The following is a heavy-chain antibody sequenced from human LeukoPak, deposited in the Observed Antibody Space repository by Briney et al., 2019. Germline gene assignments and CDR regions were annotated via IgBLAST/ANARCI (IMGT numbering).Heavy chain of an antibody. Sequence: ASVKVSCKASGYTSTGYYMHWLRQAPGQGLEWMGWVYPNSGGTNYAQKFQGRVAMTSDTSVNTAYMELTRLTSDDAAVYYCARTGAPSSDWLDPWGLGTLVTVSS. CDR3: ARTGAPSSDWLDP. D-gene: IGHD1-1*01. CDR2: VYPNSGGT. CDR1: GYTSTGYY. V-gene: IGHV1-2*02. J-gene: IGHJ5*02.